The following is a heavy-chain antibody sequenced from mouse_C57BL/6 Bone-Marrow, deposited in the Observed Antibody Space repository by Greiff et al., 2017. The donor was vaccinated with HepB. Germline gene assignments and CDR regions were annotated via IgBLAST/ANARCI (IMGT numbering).Heavy chain of an antibody. V-gene: IGHV5-4*01. CDR3: ARDKDY. Sequence: EVKLMESGGGLVKPGGSLKLSCAASGFTFSSYAMSWVRQTPEKRLEWVATISDGGSYTYYPDNVKGRFTISRDNAKNNLYLQMSHLKSEETAMYYCARDKDYWGQGTSVTVSS. CDR2: ISDGGSYT. J-gene: IGHJ4*01. CDR1: GFTFSSYA.